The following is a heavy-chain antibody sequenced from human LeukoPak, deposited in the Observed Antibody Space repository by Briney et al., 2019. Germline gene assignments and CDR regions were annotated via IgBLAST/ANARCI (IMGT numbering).Heavy chain of an antibody. D-gene: IGHD5-12*01. V-gene: IGHV5-51*01. CDR3: ARYREAGYRNRAMDV. CDR1: RDSFNSYW. CDR2: IYPGDSDT. J-gene: IGHJ6*02. Sequence: GESLKISCQGSRDSFNSYWIGWVRQMPGEGLEWMGIIYPGDSDTRYSPSFQGQVTISVDKSISTAYLQWSSLKASDTAMYYCARYREAGYRNRAMDVWGQATTVIVSS.